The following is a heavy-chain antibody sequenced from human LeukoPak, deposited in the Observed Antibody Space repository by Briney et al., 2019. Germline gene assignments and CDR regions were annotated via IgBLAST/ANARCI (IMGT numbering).Heavy chain of an antibody. V-gene: IGHV1-18*01. Sequence: ASVKVSCKASGYTFTSYGINWVRQAPGQGLEWMGWISTYNGDTNYAQKPQGRVTMTTDTSTSTAYMELRSLRSDDTAVYYCARDTQYSSLDYWGQGTLVTVSS. CDR1: GYTFTSYG. J-gene: IGHJ4*02. CDR2: ISTYNGDT. CDR3: ARDTQYSSLDY. D-gene: IGHD6-19*01.